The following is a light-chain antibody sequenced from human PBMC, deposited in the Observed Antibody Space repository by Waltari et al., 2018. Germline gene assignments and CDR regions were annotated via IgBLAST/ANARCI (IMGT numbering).Light chain of an antibody. CDR3: GTWDSSLSAGV. J-gene: IGLJ2*01. Sequence: QSVLTQPPSVSAAPGQRVTISCSGSSSNIGTNYLSWYQQLPGTAPKLLIYDSSKRPSGIPDRFSASKSGTSATLGITGLQTGDEADYYCGTWDSSLSAGVFGGGTKLTVL. CDR1: SSNIGTNY. V-gene: IGLV1-51*01. CDR2: DSS.